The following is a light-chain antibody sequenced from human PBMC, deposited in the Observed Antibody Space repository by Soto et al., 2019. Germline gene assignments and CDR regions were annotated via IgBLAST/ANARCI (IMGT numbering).Light chain of an antibody. CDR3: QQYDNLPIT. Sequence: DIQMTQSPYSLSASVGDRVTITCQASQDISNYLNWYQQKPGKAPKLLIYDASNLETGVPSRFSGIGSGTDFTFTISSLQPEDIATYYCQQYDNLPITFGQGTRLEIK. CDR2: DAS. V-gene: IGKV1-33*01. J-gene: IGKJ5*01. CDR1: QDISNY.